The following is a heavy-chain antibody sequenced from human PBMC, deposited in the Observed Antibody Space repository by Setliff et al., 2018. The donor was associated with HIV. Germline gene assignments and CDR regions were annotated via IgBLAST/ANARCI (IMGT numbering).Heavy chain of an antibody. Sequence: SETLSLTCAVSGYSLSSGYYWGWIRQPPGKGLEWIGNINHSGSTNYNPSLKSRVTISVDTSKNQFSLKLSSVTATDTAVYYCARMDISSDWFDPWGQGTLVTVSS. CDR1: GYSLSSGYY. V-gene: IGHV4-38-2*01. CDR2: INHSGST. J-gene: IGHJ5*02. D-gene: IGHD6-13*01. CDR3: ARMDISSDWFDP.